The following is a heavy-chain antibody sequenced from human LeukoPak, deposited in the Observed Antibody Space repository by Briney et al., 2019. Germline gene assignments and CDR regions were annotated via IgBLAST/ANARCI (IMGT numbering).Heavy chain of an antibody. J-gene: IGHJ4*02. D-gene: IGHD3-16*01. CDR1: GFTFSIYG. CDR3: AKDSRSYAIDF. CDR2: ISDDGRKR. Sequence: GRSLRLSCGASGFTFSIYGIHWVRQAPGKGLEWVALISDDGRKRYYADSVKGRFTISRDNSKNTVHLQMDSLSTEDTAMYRCAKDSRSYAIDFWGQGTLVTVSS. V-gene: IGHV3-30*18.